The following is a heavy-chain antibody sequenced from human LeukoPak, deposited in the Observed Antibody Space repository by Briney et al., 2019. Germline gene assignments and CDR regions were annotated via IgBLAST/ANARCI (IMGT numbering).Heavy chain of an antibody. CDR3: ARDHMGGYSYGPSVGGYYGMDV. D-gene: IGHD5-18*01. CDR1: GYTFTSYG. Sequence: ASVKVSCKASGYTFTSYGISWVRQAPGQGLEWMGWISAYNGNTNYAQKLQGRVTMTTDTSTSTAYMELRSLRSDDTAVYYCARDHMGGYSYGPSVGGYYGMDVWGQGTTVTVSS. V-gene: IGHV1-18*01. J-gene: IGHJ6*02. CDR2: ISAYNGNT.